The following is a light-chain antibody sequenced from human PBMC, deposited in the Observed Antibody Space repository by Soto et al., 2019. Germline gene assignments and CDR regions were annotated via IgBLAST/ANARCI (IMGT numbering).Light chain of an antibody. CDR3: ASWDDSLNCHV. CDR2: SND. V-gene: IGLV1-44*01. J-gene: IGLJ1*01. Sequence: QSVLSQPPSASGTPGQSVTVSCSGSSSNIASNTVNWYQQLPGTAPKLLIYSNDQRPSGVPDRFSASKSGTSASLAISGLQYEDEADYYCASWDDSLNCHVFGNGNKGTV. CDR1: SSNIASNT.